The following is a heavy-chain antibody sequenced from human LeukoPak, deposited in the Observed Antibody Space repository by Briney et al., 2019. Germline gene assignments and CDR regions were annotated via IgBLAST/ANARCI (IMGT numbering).Heavy chain of an antibody. D-gene: IGHD6-13*01. CDR1: GYTFTAYY. Sequence: ASVQVSCKTSGYTFTAYYVHWVRQAPGQGLEWMGYINTNSGGTKYAQKFQGRVTMSRDTSITTGYMELSRLRSDDTAVYYCARIEGSASSRYDWGQGTLVTVSS. V-gene: IGHV1-2*02. J-gene: IGHJ4*02. CDR3: ARIEGSASSRYD. CDR2: INTNSGGT.